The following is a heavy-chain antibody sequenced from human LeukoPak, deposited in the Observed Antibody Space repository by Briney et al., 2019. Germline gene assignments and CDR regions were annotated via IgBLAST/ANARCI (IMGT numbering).Heavy chain of an antibody. CDR1: GYRFTSYW. CDR2: MYPGDSDT. D-gene: IGHD2/OR15-2a*01. V-gene: IGHV5-51*01. Sequence: GGSLKISCKASGYRFTSYWIGWVRQMPGKGLECMGVMYPGDSDTRYSPSFQVQVIMSVDKSIDTAYLQWSSLKAADTAMYYCARISMTGKYKLDGCGQGPLVTVSS. CDR3: ARISMTGKYKLDG. J-gene: IGHJ4*02.